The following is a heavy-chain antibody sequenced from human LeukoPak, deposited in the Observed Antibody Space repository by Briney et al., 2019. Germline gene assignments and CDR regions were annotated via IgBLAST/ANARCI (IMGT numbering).Heavy chain of an antibody. CDR1: GGTFSSYA. CDR3: AREMVRGVIRPDAFDI. D-gene: IGHD3-10*01. J-gene: IGHJ3*02. V-gene: IGHV1-69*05. Sequence: SVKVSCKASGGTFSSYAISWVRQAPGRGLEWMGGIIPIFGTANYARKFQGRVTITTDESTSTAYMELSSLRSEDTAVYYCAREMVRGVIRPDAFDIWGQGTMVTVSS. CDR2: IIPIFGTA.